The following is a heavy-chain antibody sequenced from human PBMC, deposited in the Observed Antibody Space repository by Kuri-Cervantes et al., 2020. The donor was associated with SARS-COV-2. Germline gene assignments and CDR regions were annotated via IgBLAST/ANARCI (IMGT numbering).Heavy chain of an antibody. V-gene: IGHV3-74*01. CDR2: INSDGSST. CDR1: GFTFSSYW. D-gene: IGHD5-18*01. J-gene: IGHJ4*02. CDR3: TAGTSWIQLWLDNY. Sequence: GESLKISCAASGFTFSSYWMRWVRQAPGKGLVWVSRINSDGSSTTYAGSVKGRFAISSDNAKNTLYLQMNSLRAEDTAVYYCTAGTSWIQLWLDNYWGRGTVVTVSS.